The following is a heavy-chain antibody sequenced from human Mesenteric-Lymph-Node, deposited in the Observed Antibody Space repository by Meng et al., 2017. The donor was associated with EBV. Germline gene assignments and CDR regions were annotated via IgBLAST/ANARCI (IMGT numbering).Heavy chain of an antibody. CDR3: AGWSARLEY. CDR2: VYWDDDK. Sequence: QITLKESGPTLVKPTQTLTLTCTFSGFSLSTSGVGVGWIRQPPGQALEWLALVYWDDDKRYSPSLKSRLSITKNTSKNQVVLTMADMDPVDTGTYYCAGWSARLEYWGPGTLVTVSS. D-gene: IGHD3-3*01. V-gene: IGHV2-5*02. J-gene: IGHJ4*02. CDR1: GFSLSTSGVG.